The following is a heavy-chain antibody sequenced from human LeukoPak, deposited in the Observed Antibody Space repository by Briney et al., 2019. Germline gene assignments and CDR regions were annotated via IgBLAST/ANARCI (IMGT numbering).Heavy chain of an antibody. CDR1: GFTFSDYN. J-gene: IGHJ4*02. Sequence: GGSLRLSCAASGFTFSDYNMNWVRRAPGKGLEWVSSISSSSSYIFYADSVKGRFTISRDNAKNSLFLQMNSLRVEDTAVYYCARDRVVVPAAFDYWGQGTLVTVSS. CDR2: ISSSSSYI. V-gene: IGHV3-21*04. CDR3: ARDRVVVPAAFDY. D-gene: IGHD2-2*01.